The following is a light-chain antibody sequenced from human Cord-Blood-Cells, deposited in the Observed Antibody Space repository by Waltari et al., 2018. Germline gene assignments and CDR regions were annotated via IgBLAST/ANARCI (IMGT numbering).Light chain of an antibody. CDR3: SSYAGSNIWV. CDR2: EVS. V-gene: IGLV2-8*01. Sequence: QSALTQSPSASGSPGQSVTISCTGTSSDVGGYNYVSWYQQHPGKAPKLMIYEVSKRPSGVPDRFSGSKSGNTASLTVSGLQAEDEADYYCSSYAGSNIWVFGGGTKLTVL. CDR1: SSDVGGYNY. J-gene: IGLJ3*02.